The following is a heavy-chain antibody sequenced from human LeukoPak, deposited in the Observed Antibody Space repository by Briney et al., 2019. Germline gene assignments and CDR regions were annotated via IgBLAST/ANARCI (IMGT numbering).Heavy chain of an antibody. J-gene: IGHJ4*02. CDR2: ISRSGDST. V-gene: IGHV3-23*01. CDR1: GFTFSNYV. CDR3: AKAKSRYNWNDGGVDY. Sequence: GGSLRLSCSASGFTFSNYVMIWVRQAPGKGLEWVSAISRSGDSTYYADSVKGRFTISRDNSKNTLYLQMNSLRAEDTAVYYCAKAKSRYNWNDGGVDYWGQRTLVTVSS. D-gene: IGHD1-1*01.